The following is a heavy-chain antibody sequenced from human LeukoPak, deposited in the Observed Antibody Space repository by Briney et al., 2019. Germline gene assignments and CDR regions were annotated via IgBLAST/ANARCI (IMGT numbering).Heavy chain of an antibody. V-gene: IGHV3-48*01. CDR1: GSTFSSYT. D-gene: IGHD3-22*01. CDR3: ARDYYDSSGYYQFDY. Sequence: GGSLRLFCAASGSTFSSYTINWVRQAPGKGLEWVSYISSSSSTIYYADSVKGRFTISRDNAKNSLYLQMNSLRAEDTAVYYCARDYYDSSGYYQFDYWGQGTLVTVSS. J-gene: IGHJ4*02. CDR2: ISSSSSTI.